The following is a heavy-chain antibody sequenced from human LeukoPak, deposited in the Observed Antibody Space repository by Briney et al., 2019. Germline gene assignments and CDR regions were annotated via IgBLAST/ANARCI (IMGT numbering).Heavy chain of an antibody. CDR2: MWYDGSRE. CDR1: GFIFSTLG. Sequence: GGSLRLSCAASGFIFSTLGMHWVRQAPGQGLEWVAGMWYDGSREDYADSIKGRFTISRDMSKNTLNLQMNSLRVEDTAMFYCARDLSFGSLDFRGQGTLVTVSS. J-gene: IGHJ4*02. CDR3: ARDLSFGSLDF. D-gene: IGHD1-26*01. V-gene: IGHV3-33*01.